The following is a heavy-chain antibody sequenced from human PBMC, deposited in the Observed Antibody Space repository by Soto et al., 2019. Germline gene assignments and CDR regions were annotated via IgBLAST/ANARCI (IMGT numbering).Heavy chain of an antibody. CDR3: ARDMGQQLVRTLYSYYGVDV. J-gene: IGHJ6*02. V-gene: IGHV1-18*04. Sequence: GASVKVSCKASGYTFTSYGISWVRQAPGQGLEWMGWISAYNGNTNYAQKLQGRVTMTTDTSTSTAYMELRSLRSDDTAVYYCARDMGQQLVRTLYSYYGVDVWAQRTTVTVSS. D-gene: IGHD6-13*01. CDR1: GYTFTSYG. CDR2: ISAYNGNT.